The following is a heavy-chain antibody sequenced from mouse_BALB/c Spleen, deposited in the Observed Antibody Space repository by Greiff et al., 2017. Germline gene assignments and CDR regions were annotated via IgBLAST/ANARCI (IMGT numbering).Heavy chain of an antibody. CDR3: ERHTVARGYLDY. Sequence: VQLQPSGAWLVNPVASVMLSCQASGFIFTEYIFHWVKQRSGQGLAWIGWFYPGSGSIKYNEKFKDKATLTADKSSSTVYMELSRLTSEDSAVYFCERHTVARGYLDYGGQGTTLTVSS. D-gene: IGHD1-1*01. CDR1: GFIFTEYI. J-gene: IGHJ2*01. V-gene: IGHV1-62-2*01. CDR2: FYPGSGSI.